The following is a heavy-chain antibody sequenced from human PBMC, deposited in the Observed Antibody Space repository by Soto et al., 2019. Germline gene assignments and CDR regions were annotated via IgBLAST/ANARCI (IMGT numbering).Heavy chain of an antibody. J-gene: IGHJ5*02. V-gene: IGHV3-7*01. D-gene: IGHD6-13*01. CDR2: IKQDGSEK. CDR3: ARRYSSSWSGFDP. CDR1: GVTFSSYW. Sequence: GGSLRLSCAASGVTFSSYWMSWVRQAPGKGLEWVANIKQDGSEKYYVDSVKGRFTISRDNAKNSLYLQMNSLRVEDTAVYYCARRYSSSWSGFDPWGQETLVTVSS.